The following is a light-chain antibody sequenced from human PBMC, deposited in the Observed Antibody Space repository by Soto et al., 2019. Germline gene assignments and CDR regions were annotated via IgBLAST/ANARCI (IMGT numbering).Light chain of an antibody. Sequence: IQLTQSPSSLSASVGDRVTITCRASQGISSYLAWYQQKPGKAPKLLIYAASTLQSGVPSRFSGSGSGTDFTLTISSLQPEDFATYYAQNLNSYRLTFGGGTKVEIK. CDR2: AAS. CDR1: QGISSY. J-gene: IGKJ4*01. CDR3: QNLNSYRLT. V-gene: IGKV1-9*01.